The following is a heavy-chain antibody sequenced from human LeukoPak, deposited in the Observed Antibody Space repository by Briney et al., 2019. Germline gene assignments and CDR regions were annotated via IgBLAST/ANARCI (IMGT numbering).Heavy chain of an antibody. Sequence: GGSLRLSCTASGFTFSSYAMNWVRQAPGKGLEWVSGIGAGGTFTYYADSVKGRFTISRDNSRNTLYLQMNSLRAEDTAVYYCARVDYGDYGFDYWGQGTLVTVSS. J-gene: IGHJ4*02. CDR3: ARVDYGDYGFDY. V-gene: IGHV3-23*01. CDR2: IGAGGTFT. CDR1: GFTFSSYA. D-gene: IGHD4-17*01.